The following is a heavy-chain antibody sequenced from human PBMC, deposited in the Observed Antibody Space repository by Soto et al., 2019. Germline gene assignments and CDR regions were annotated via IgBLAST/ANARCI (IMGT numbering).Heavy chain of an antibody. CDR1: GHSISSSTYY. CDR3: ARNPGGSWSDYFDP. CDR2: VYYGENT. D-gene: IGHD4-17*01. J-gene: IGHJ5*02. V-gene: IGHV4-39*02. Sequence: PSETLSLTCTVSGHSISSSTYYWGWLRQPPGRGLEWIGSVYYGENTYYNPSLKSRVTISVDTSKNLFSLNLSSVTAADTAMYYCARNPGGSWSDYFDPWGQGTLVTVSS.